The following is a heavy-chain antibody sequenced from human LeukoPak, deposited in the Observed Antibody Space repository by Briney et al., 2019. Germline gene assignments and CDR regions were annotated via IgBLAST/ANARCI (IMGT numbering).Heavy chain of an antibody. CDR1: GGSISSGDYY. D-gene: IGHD2-15*01. CDR3: ARGHCSGGSCYSAHFDY. CDR2: IYYSGST. J-gene: IGHJ4*02. V-gene: IGHV4-30-4*08. Sequence: SQTLSLTCTVSGGSISSGDYYWSWIRQPPGKGLEWIGYIYYSGSTSYNPSLKSRVTISEDTSKKQVSLKLSSVTAADTAVYYCARGHCSGGSCYSAHFDYWGQGTLVTVSS.